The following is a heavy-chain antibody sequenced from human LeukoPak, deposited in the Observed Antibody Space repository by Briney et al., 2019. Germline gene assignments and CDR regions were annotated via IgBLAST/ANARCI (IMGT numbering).Heavy chain of an antibody. CDR2: INTNTGNP. J-gene: IGHJ4*02. CDR3: ARGPVIVVVPAAMYL. Sequence: ASVKVSCKASGYTFTSYGISWVRQAPGQGLEWMGWINTNTGNPTYAQDFTGRFVFSLDTSVSTAYLQISSLKAEDTAVYYCARGPVIVVVPAAMYLWGQGTLVTVSS. V-gene: IGHV7-4-1*02. CDR1: GYTFTSYG. D-gene: IGHD2-2*01.